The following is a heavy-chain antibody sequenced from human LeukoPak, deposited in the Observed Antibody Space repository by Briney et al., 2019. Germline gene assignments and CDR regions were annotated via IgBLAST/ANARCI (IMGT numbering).Heavy chain of an antibody. CDR3: ARSDSNYYYYYMDV. J-gene: IGHJ6*03. V-gene: IGHV4-4*07. CDR1: GGSISSYY. CDR2: IYTSGST. D-gene: IGHD4-11*01. Sequence: SETLSLTCTVSGGSISSYYWSWIRQPAGKGLEWIGRIYTSGSTNYNPSLKSRVTMSVDTSKNQFSLKLSSVTAADTAVYYCARSDSNYYYYYMDVWGKGTTVTVSS.